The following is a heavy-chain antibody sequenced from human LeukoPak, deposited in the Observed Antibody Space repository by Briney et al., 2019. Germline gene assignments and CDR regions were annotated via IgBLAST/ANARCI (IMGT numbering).Heavy chain of an antibody. J-gene: IGHJ4*02. CDR3: ATLYGGNLDTDY. Sequence: GGSLRLSCAASGFTFSDYTMNWVRQAPGKGLEWVSSISSTSNYMYYSESVKGRFTISRDNAKKSLYLQMNSLRAEDTAVFYCATLYGGNLDTDYWGQGTLVTVFS. CDR2: ISSTSNYM. D-gene: IGHD4-23*01. V-gene: IGHV3-21*01. CDR1: GFTFSDYT.